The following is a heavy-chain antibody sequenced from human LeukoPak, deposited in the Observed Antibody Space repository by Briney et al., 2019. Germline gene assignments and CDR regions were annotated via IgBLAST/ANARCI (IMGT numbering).Heavy chain of an antibody. CDR2: INPNSGGT. J-gene: IGHJ5*02. CDR3: AREALVPAAMRWFDP. D-gene: IGHD2-2*01. V-gene: IGHV1-2*02. CDR1: GYTFTGYY. Sequence: GASVKVSCKASGYTFTGYYMHWVRQAPGQGLEWMGWINPNSGGTNYAQKFQGRVTMTRDTSISTAYMELSRLRSDDTAVYYCAREALVPAAMRWFDPWGQGTLVTVSS.